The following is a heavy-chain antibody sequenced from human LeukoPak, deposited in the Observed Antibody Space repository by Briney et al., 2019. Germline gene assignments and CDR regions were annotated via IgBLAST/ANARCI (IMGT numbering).Heavy chain of an antibody. D-gene: IGHD3-22*01. CDR1: GGSISSYY. CDR3: ARGYGYYDSSGYPYYFDY. J-gene: IGHJ4*02. CDR2: IYYSGST. Sequence: SETLSLTCTVSGGSISSYYWSWIRQPPGKGLEWIWYIYYSGSTNYNPSLKSRVTISVDTSKNQFSLKLSSVTAADTAVYYCARGYGYYDSSGYPYYFDYWGQGTLVTVSS. V-gene: IGHV4-59*01.